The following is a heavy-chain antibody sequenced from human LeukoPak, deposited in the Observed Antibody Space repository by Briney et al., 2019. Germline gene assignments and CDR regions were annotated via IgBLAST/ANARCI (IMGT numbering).Heavy chain of an antibody. CDR2: ISSSSSYI. V-gene: IGHV3-21*01. CDR1: GFTFSSYS. CDR3: ARDSTIVGATTSDY. Sequence: GGSLRLSCAASGFTFSSYSMNWVRQAPGKGLEWVSSISSSSSYIYYADSVKGRFTISRDNAKNSLYLQMNSLRAEDTAAYYCARDSTIVGATTSDYCGQGTLVTVSS. D-gene: IGHD1-26*01. J-gene: IGHJ4*02.